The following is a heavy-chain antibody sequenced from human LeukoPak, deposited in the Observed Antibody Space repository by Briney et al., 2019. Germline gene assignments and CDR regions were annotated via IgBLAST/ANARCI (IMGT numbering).Heavy chain of an antibody. CDR1: GFSFSNYA. J-gene: IGHJ4*02. CDR2: MSGSGGSGSGGST. Sequence: PGGSLRLSCAASGFSFSNYALTWVRQAPGKGLEWVSTMSGSGGSGSGGSTFYADSVKGRFAISRDNSKNTLYLQMNSLTAEDTAVYYCAKYRSSWYDPFDFWGQGTLVTVSS. V-gene: IGHV3-23*01. D-gene: IGHD6-13*01. CDR3: AKYRSSWYDPFDF.